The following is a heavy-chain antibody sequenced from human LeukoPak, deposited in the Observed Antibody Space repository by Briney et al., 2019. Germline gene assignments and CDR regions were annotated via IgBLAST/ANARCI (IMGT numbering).Heavy chain of an antibody. CDR1: GXXXSSYX. D-gene: IGHD5-18*01. Sequence: SGXXXSSYXXXXXRXPPGXXXXWXGDIYYSGSTNYNPSLKSRVTISVDTSKNQFSLKLSSVTAADTAVYYCARQGYSYGYDWFDPWGQGTLVTVSS. CDR2: IYYSGST. V-gene: IGHV4-59*08. J-gene: IGHJ5*02. CDR3: ARQGYSYGYDWFDP.